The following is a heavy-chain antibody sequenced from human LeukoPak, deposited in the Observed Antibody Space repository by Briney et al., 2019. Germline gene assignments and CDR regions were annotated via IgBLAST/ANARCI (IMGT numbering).Heavy chain of an antibody. CDR2: IYYSGST. D-gene: IGHD3-22*01. J-gene: IGHJ4*02. CDR3: ARVDYYDSSGYLQGAYFDY. Sequence: PSETLSFTCTVSGGSISSYYWSWIRQPPGKGLEWIGYIYYSGSTNYNPSLKSRVTISVDTSKNQFSLKLSSVTAADTAAYYCARVDYYDSSGYLQGAYFDYWGQGTLVTVSS. CDR1: GGSISSYY. V-gene: IGHV4-59*01.